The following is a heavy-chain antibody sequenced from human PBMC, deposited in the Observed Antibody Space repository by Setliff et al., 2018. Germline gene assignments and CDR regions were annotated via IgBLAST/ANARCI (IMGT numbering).Heavy chain of an antibody. V-gene: IGHV3-48*01. CDR3: ARGPTIFGAIYYMDV. CDR1: GFTFNGHG. D-gene: IGHD3-3*01. CDR2: ISSSSSTI. Sequence: GESLKISCAASGFTFNGHGMNWVRQAPGKGLEWVSYISSSSSTIYYADSVKGRFTIARDNAKNSLYLQMNSLRAEDTAVYYCARGPTIFGAIYYMDVWGKGTTVTVSS. J-gene: IGHJ6*03.